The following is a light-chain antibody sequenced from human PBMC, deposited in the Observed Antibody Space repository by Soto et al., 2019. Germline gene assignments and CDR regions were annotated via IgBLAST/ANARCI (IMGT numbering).Light chain of an antibody. CDR3: QQYGGSPRT. Sequence: VMTQSPATLSVSPGEGATLSCRASQSISSNFLAWYQQKRGQAPRLLIHGASNRATGIPDRFSGSGSGTDFTLTITRLEPEDFAVYYCQQYGGSPRTFGQGTKVDIK. V-gene: IGKV3-20*01. CDR1: QSISSNF. CDR2: GAS. J-gene: IGKJ1*01.